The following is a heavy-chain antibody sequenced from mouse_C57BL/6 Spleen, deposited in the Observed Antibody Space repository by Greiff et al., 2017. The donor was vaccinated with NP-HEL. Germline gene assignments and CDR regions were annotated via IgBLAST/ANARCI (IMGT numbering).Heavy chain of an antibody. D-gene: IGHD1-1*01. V-gene: IGHV1-15*01. J-gene: IGHJ2*01. CDR1: GYTFTDYE. Sequence: VQLQESGAELVRPGASVTLSCKASGYTFTDYEMHWVKQTPVHGLEWIGAIDPETGGTAYNQKFKGKAILTADKSSSTAYMELRRLTSEDSAVYYCTRKLGYYGDYWGQGTTLTVSS. CDR2: IDPETGGT. CDR3: TRKLGYYGDY.